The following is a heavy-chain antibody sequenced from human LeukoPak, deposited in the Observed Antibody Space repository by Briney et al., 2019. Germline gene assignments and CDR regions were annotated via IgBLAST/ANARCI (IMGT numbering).Heavy chain of an antibody. D-gene: IGHD3-10*01. CDR3: ARHPELYFFDY. J-gene: IGHJ4*02. V-gene: IGHV4-59*08. Sequence: SETLSLTCTVSGASITSYYWSWIRQPPGKGLEWIGYISYSGSTNYNPSLKSRVTISADTSKNQVSLTLSSVTAADTAVYYCARHPELYFFDYWGQGTLVTVSS. CDR1: GASITSYY. CDR2: ISYSGST.